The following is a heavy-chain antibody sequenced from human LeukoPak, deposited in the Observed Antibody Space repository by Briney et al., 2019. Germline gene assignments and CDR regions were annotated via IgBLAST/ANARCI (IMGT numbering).Heavy chain of an antibody. CDR2: INHSGST. V-gene: IGHV4-34*01. CDR1: GGSFSGYY. J-gene: IGHJ5*02. Sequence: PSETLSLTCAVYGGSFSGYYWSWIRQPPGKGLEWIGEINHSGSTNYNPSLKSRVIISVDTSKNQFSLKLTSVTAADTAVYYCAREGLNMVRGVIPKEAWGWFDPWGQGTLVTVSS. CDR3: AREGLNMVRGVIPKEAWGWFDP. D-gene: IGHD3-10*01.